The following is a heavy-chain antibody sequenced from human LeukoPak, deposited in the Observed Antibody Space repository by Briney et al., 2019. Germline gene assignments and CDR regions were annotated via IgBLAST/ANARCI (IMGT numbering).Heavy chain of an antibody. D-gene: IGHD6-13*01. V-gene: IGHV4-39*02. Sequence: SETLSLTCSASGGSISSGTYYWGWIRQPPGKGLEWIGSIYNTGSTYYNPSLKSRVTISVDTSKNQFSLKLSSVTAADTAVYYCARDNLAAGQDFDYWGQGTLVTVSS. J-gene: IGHJ4*02. CDR1: GGSISSGTYY. CDR2: IYNTGST. CDR3: ARDNLAAGQDFDY.